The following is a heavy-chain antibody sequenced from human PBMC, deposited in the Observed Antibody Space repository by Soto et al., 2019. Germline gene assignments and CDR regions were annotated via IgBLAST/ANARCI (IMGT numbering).Heavy chain of an antibody. D-gene: IGHD1-26*01. CDR2: INSEGTDT. CDR3: VRDDPGLGIDY. Sequence: EVPLVESGGGLVQPGGSLRLSCAASGFTFSSYWMHWVRQVPGKGLMWVSHINSEGTDTTSADSVKGRFTISRDNAKNTLYLQMNSLRAEDTAVYYCVRDDPGLGIDYWGLGTLVTVSS. V-gene: IGHV3-74*01. J-gene: IGHJ4*02. CDR1: GFTFSSYW.